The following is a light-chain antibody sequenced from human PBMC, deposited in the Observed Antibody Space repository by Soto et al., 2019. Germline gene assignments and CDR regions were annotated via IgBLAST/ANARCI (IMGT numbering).Light chain of an antibody. J-gene: IGKJ3*01. CDR1: QDISSY. Sequence: DIQLTQSPAFLSASVGDRVTIACRASQDISSYLAWYQQKPGSAPKLLINAATTLQSGVPSRFSGSRSGTEFTLTISSLQPEDTATYYCQQLLSYPLAFGPGTKVEI. CDR3: QQLLSYPLA. V-gene: IGKV1-9*01. CDR2: AAT.